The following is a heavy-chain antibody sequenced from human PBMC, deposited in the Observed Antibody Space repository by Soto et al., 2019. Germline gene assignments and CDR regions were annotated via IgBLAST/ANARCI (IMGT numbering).Heavy chain of an antibody. CDR1: GFTFSSYS. CDR3: ARACSSTSRTNWYDP. J-gene: IGHJ5*02. Sequence: PGGSPRLSCAASGFTFSSYSMNWVRQAPGKGLEWVSSISSSSSYIYYADSVKGRFTISRDNAKNSLYLQMNSLRAEDTAVYYCARACSSTSRTNWYDPWGQGTLVTVSS. V-gene: IGHV3-21*01. CDR2: ISSSSSYI. D-gene: IGHD2-2*01.